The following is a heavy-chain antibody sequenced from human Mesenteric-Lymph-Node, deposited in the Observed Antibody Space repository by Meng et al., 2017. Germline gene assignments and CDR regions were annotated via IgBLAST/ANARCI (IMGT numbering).Heavy chain of an antibody. CDR1: GGSVSSSSYY. CDR2: IYYSGST. J-gene: IGHJ3*02. Sequence: SETLSLTCTVSGGSVSSSSYYWGWIRQPPGKGLEWIGYIYYSGSTNYNPSLKSRVTISVDTSKNQFSLKLSSVTAADTAVYYCAKVVAVAGTDAFDIWGQGTMVTVSS. CDR3: AKVVAVAGTDAFDI. D-gene: IGHD6-19*01. V-gene: IGHV4-61*01.